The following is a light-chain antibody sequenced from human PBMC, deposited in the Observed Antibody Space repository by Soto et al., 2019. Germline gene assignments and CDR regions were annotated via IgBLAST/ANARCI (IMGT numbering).Light chain of an antibody. V-gene: IGKV1-13*02. CDR2: STS. J-gene: IGKJ4*01. CDR1: QGIGSS. Sequence: AIQLTQSPSSLSASVGDRVTITCRASQGIGSSLAWYQQKPGKPPRVLIYSTSTLSNGVPSRFSGSGSGTDFSLTISSLQPEDFVTYFCQQVNTFPFTFGGGTKGDIK. CDR3: QQVNTFPFT.